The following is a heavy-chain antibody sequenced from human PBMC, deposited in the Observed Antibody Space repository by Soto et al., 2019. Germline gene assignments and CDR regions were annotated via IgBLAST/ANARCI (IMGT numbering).Heavy chain of an antibody. CDR3: ARIIGGATYYYYGMDV. D-gene: IGHD3-16*02. Sequence: GGSLRLSCAASRFTFSSYSMNWVRQAPGKGLEWVSSISSSSSYIYYADSVKGRFTISRDNAKNSLYLQMNSLRAEDTAVYYCARIIGGATYYYYGMDVWGQGTTVTVSS. V-gene: IGHV3-21*01. CDR2: ISSSSSYI. J-gene: IGHJ6*02. CDR1: RFTFSSYS.